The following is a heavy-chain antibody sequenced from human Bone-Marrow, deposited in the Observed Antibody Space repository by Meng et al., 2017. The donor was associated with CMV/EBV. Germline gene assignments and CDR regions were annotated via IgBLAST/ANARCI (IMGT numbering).Heavy chain of an antibody. CDR1: GYTFSSYA. CDR2: IVAGSGST. Sequence: KANGYTFSSYAVQWVRQAPGQGLEWMGYIVAGSGSTGYSQKFQGRVTITRDTSASTGYIELSSLRSEDTAIYYCARDEWGDGYNSFDYWGQGTLVTVSS. J-gene: IGHJ4*02. CDR3: ARDEWGDGYNSFDY. D-gene: IGHD5-24*01. V-gene: IGHV1-3*01.